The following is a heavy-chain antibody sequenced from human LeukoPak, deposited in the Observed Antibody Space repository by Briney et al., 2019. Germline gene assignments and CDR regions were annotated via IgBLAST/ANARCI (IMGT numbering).Heavy chain of an antibody. CDR2: ITSSSSFV. CDR3: ARDPRTVRI. CDR1: GFTFSSYS. J-gene: IGHJ4*02. V-gene: IGHV3-21*01. D-gene: IGHD1-1*01. Sequence: GGSLRLSCAASGFTFSSYSMHWVRQAPGKGLEWVSSITSSSSFVYYVDSVRGRFTISRDNAKNSLYLQMNSLRVEDTAVYYCARDPRTVRIWGQGTLVTVSS.